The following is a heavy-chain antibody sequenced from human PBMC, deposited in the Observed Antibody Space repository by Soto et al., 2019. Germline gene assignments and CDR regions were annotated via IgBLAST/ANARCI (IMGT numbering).Heavy chain of an antibody. D-gene: IGHD4-17*01. CDR3: ARRPTVITSRNNGYYYYSVMDV. V-gene: IGHV5-51*01. J-gene: IGHJ6*02. CDR1: EDRCASYC. CDR2: IYPSDSDT. Sequence: PGELLRNCRRGAEDRCASYCSGWVSQMHGKGLEKIEIIYPSDSDTRYSPSFQGQVTISADKSISTAYLQWSSLKASDTAMYYCARRPTVITSRNNGYYYYSVMDVWGQGTTVTGSS.